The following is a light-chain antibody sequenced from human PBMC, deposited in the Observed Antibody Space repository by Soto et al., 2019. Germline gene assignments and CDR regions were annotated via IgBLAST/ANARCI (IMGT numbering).Light chain of an antibody. CDR2: DTS. J-gene: IGKJ1*01. CDR1: QSVSSS. V-gene: IGKV3-11*01. Sequence: EIVVTQSPATLSVSPGERVTLSCRASQSVSSSLAWYQQRPGQAPRLLIYDTSNRATGIAARFSGGGSGTDFTLTISSPEPEDFAVYYCQQRSQWPWTFGQGTKVEIK. CDR3: QQRSQWPWT.